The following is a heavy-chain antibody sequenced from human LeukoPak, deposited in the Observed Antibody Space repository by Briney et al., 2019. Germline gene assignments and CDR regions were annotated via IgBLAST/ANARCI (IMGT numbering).Heavy chain of an antibody. V-gene: IGHV1-18*01. CDR2: ISGYNGHT. D-gene: IGHD2-2*02. J-gene: IGHJ5*02. Sequence: ASVKVSCKASGYTFTSYGISWVRQAPGQGLEWMGWISGYNGHTKYAQKFQGRVTMTRDTSISTAYMELSRLRSDDTAVYYCARGYLPVVPAAIGAWGQGTLVTVSS. CDR1: GYTFTSYG. CDR3: ARGYLPVVPAAIGA.